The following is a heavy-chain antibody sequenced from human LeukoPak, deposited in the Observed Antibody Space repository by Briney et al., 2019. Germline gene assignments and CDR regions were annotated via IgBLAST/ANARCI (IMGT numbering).Heavy chain of an antibody. CDR3: ARSYYDSSGFDY. D-gene: IGHD3-22*01. CDR2: INPNSGGT. CDR1: GYTFTGYY. J-gene: IGHJ4*02. Sequence: ASVKVSCKASGYTFTGYYMHWVRQAPGQGLEWMGWINPNSGGTNYAQKFQGRVTMARDTSISTAYMELSRLRSDDTAVYYCARSYYDSSGFDYWGQGTLVTVSS. V-gene: IGHV1-2*02.